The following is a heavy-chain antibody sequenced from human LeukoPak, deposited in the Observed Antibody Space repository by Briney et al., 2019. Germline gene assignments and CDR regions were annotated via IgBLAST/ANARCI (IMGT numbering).Heavy chain of an antibody. Sequence: ASVKVSCKASGYTFTGHYIHWVRQAPGQGLEWMGGINPNSGGTNYAQTFQGRVTVTRDTSTSTAYMELSRLASDDTAVYYCARVDGSGSYWGQGTLVTVSS. CDR3: ARVDGSGSY. CDR2: INPNSGGT. V-gene: IGHV1-2*02. CDR1: GYTFTGHY. D-gene: IGHD3-10*01. J-gene: IGHJ4*02.